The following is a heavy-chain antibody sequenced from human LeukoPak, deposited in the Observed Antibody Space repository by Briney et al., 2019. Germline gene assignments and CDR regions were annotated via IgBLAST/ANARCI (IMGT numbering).Heavy chain of an antibody. D-gene: IGHD3-10*01. CDR1: GFTFSGFA. Sequence: GGSLRLSCAASGFTFSGFAMSWVRQAPGKGLEWVSVISDSGGDTHYPDSVKGRFTISRDNSKNPLYLQMNSLRAEATAIYYCAKGPAVTMLILAPDNWFDPWGQGTLVTVSS. CDR2: ISDSGGDT. J-gene: IGHJ5*02. CDR3: AKGPAVTMLILAPDNWFDP. V-gene: IGHV3-23*01.